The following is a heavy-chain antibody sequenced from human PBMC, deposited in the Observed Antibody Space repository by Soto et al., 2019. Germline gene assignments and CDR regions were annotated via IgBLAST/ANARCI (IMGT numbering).Heavy chain of an antibody. D-gene: IGHD3-3*01. CDR3: ARHRTGTSRIFEENWFDP. V-gene: IGHV4-34*01. Sequence: SETLSLTCAVYGGSFSAYYWSWIRQPPGKGPEWIGEINHSGSTDYNPSLETRVTISVDTSKKQFSLKLNSVTAADTAVYYCARHRTGTSRIFEENWFDPWGQGTLVTVSS. CDR2: INHSGST. CDR1: GGSFSAYY. J-gene: IGHJ5*02.